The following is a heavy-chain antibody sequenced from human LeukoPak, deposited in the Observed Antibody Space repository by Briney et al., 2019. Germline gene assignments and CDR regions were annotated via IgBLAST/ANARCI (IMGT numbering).Heavy chain of an antibody. CDR3: AKDADTATIIYWYFDL. CDR1: GFTLSNFG. J-gene: IGHJ2*01. D-gene: IGHD5-18*01. V-gene: IGHV3-30*18. Sequence: PGRSLRLSCTASGFTLSNFGMHWVRQAPGKGLEWVAVISDDGSNTYYADSVKGRFTISRDNSKNTLYLQLNSLRAEDTAVYYCAKDADTATIIYWYFDLWGRGTLVTVSS. CDR2: ISDDGSNT.